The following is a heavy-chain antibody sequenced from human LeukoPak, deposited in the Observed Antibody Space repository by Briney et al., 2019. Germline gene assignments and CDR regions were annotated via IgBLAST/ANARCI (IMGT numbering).Heavy chain of an antibody. CDR2: VSYDGSNK. CDR1: GFTFSSYA. D-gene: IGHD3-22*01. CDR3: ARVRYYDSSGYSDYYYYYGMDV. J-gene: IGHJ6*01. V-gene: IGHV3-30-3*01. Sequence: GGSLRLSCAASGFTFSSYAMHWVRQAPGKGLEWVAVVSYDGSNKYYADSVKGRFTISRDNSKNTLYLQMNSLRAEDTAVYYCARVRYYDSSGYSDYYYYYGMDVWGQGTPVTVSS.